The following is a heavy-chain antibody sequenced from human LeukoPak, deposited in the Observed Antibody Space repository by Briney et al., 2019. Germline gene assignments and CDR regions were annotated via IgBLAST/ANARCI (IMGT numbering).Heavy chain of an antibody. Sequence: SETLSLTCAVYGGSFSGYYWSWIRQPPGKGLEWMGDINHSGSTNYNPSLKSRVTISVDTSKNQFSLKLSSVTAADTAVYYCARGGRYYDILTGYYRSGASTHYFDYWGQGTLVTVSS. V-gene: IGHV4-34*01. D-gene: IGHD3-9*01. CDR1: GGSFSGYY. J-gene: IGHJ4*02. CDR2: INHSGST. CDR3: ARGGRYYDILTGYYRSGASTHYFDY.